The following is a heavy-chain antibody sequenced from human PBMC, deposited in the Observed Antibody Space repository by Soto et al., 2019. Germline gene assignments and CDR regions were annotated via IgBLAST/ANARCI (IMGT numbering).Heavy chain of an antibody. Sequence: EVQLAESGGGLVQPGGSLRLSCAASGPSFRDDWMSWVRQAPGKGLDWVAYINPDGSDKDYVDAVEGRFTISRDNTKNSLYLQMNNLRVEDTAVYYCARAAFWGQGTMVTVSS. J-gene: IGHJ3*01. CDR2: INPDGSDK. CDR1: GPSFRDDW. CDR3: ARAAF. V-gene: IGHV3-7*05.